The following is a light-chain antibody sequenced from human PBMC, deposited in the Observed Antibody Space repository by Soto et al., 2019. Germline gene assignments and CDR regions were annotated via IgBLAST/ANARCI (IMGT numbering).Light chain of an antibody. J-gene: IGLJ2*01. V-gene: IGLV1-40*01. CDR1: SSNIGADYA. Sequence: QSALTQPPSVSGAPGQRVTISCTGSSSNIGADYAVHWYQQLPGTAPKLLIYGNSNRPSGVPDHFSGSRSGTSASLVITGLQAEDEADYYCQSYDSSLSGVVFGGGTQLTVL. CDR3: QSYDSSLSGVV. CDR2: GNS.